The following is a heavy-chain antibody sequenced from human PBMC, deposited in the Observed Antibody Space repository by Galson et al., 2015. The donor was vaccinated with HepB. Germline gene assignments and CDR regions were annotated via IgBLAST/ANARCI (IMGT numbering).Heavy chain of an antibody. D-gene: IGHD6-13*01. V-gene: IGHV3-74*01. CDR2: INSDGTYI. Sequence: SLRLSCAASGYTFSSYWMHWVRQAPGRGLVWVSRINSDGTYIPYADSVKGRFTIPRDNAKNTLYLQMNSPRAEDTALYYCARTRGAAAGIFDYWGQGTLVTVSS. CDR3: ARTRGAAAGIFDY. J-gene: IGHJ4*02. CDR1: GYTFSSYW.